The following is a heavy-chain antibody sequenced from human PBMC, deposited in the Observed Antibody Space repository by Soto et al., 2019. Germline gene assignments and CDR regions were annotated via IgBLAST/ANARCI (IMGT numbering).Heavy chain of an antibody. D-gene: IGHD3-3*01. J-gene: IGHJ4*02. CDR2: ISSSSGVT. V-gene: IGHV3-48*02. CDR3: ARDSPGLWTPSDY. CDR1: GFTFSSHS. Sequence: GVLRLSCEASGFTFSSHSMNWVRQAPGKGLEWVSYISSSSGVTHYADSVKGRFTISRDNARNSLYLQMNSLRDEDTAVYYCARDSPGLWTPSDYWGQGTLVTVSS.